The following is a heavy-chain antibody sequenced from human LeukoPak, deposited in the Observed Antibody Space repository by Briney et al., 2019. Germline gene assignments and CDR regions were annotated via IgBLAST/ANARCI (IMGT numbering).Heavy chain of an antibody. V-gene: IGHV1-46*01. J-gene: IGHJ4*02. D-gene: IGHD6-13*01. CDR3: ATAESSTKFGY. Sequence: ASVKVSYTPSGYTFTSYFIHWVRQAPGQRLEWRGIINPSGRTTSYAQKFQGRVTMTRDTSTSTVYMELSSLISEDTAVYYCATAESSTKFGYWGQGTLVTVSS. CDR1: GYTFTSYF. CDR2: INPSGRTT.